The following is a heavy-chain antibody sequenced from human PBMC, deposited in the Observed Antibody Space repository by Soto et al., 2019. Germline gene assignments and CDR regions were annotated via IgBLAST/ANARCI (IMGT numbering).Heavy chain of an antibody. CDR3: ARDGDSSGWYGYNWFDP. CDR1: GLTFSGSA. D-gene: IGHD6-19*01. CDR2: ISSSSSTI. J-gene: IGHJ5*02. V-gene: IGHV3-48*01. Sequence: GGSLRLSCAASGLTFSGSAMHWVRQDSGKGLEWVSYISSSSSTIYYADSVKGRFTISRDNAKNSLYLQMNSLRAEDTAVYYCARDGDSSGWYGYNWFDPWGQGTLVTVSS.